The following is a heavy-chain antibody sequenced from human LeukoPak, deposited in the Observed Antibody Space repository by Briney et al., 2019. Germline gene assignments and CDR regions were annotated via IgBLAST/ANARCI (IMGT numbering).Heavy chain of an antibody. Sequence: SEKLSLTCTGSGGSINYYYWSWIRPPPGKGLEWSGYVYYSESTNYNPSLKTRVTISEDTYKNQFSLKLNSVTAADTAVYYCARFGSYFEYWGRGTLVTVSS. CDR2: VYYSEST. CDR1: GGSINYYY. CDR3: ARFGSYFEY. D-gene: IGHD3-10*01. V-gene: IGHV4-59*01. J-gene: IGHJ4*02.